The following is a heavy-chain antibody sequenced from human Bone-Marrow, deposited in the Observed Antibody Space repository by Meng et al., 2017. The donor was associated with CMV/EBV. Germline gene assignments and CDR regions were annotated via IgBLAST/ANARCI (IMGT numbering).Heavy chain of an antibody. J-gene: IGHJ4*02. V-gene: IGHV3-23*01. CDR3: ARESPHYKYCSSTSCYRQIDY. CDR1: GFTFSSYA. Sequence: GESLKISCAASGFTFSSYAMSWVRQAPGKGLEWVSAISGSGGSTYYADSVKGRFTISRDNSKNTLYLQMNSLRAEDTAVYYCARESPHYKYCSSTSCYRQIDYWGQGTLVTVSS. D-gene: IGHD2-2*02. CDR2: ISGSGGST.